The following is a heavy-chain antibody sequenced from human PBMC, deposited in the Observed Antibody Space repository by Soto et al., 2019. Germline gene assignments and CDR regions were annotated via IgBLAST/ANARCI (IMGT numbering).Heavy chain of an antibody. V-gene: IGHV1-24*01. Sequence: ASGRGSCKVSGYTLTELSMHWVPQAPGKGLEWMKGFDPEDGETIYAQKFQGRVTMTEDTSTDTAYMELSRLRSEVMAVYYCATDLSSFKSGYDSLTDYWGPGTLVTVSS. CDR3: ATDLSSFKSGYDSLTDY. CDR1: GYTLTELS. J-gene: IGHJ4*02. D-gene: IGHD5-12*01. CDR2: FDPEDGET.